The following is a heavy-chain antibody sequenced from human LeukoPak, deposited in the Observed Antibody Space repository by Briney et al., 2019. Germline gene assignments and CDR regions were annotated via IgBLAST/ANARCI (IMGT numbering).Heavy chain of an antibody. CDR2: MKQDGSVK. CDR3: ARDIGGVSSDY. Sequence: GGSLRLSCAASGLTFSNYWMSWVRQAPGEGLEWVANMKQDGSVKWYVDSVKGRFTISRDNAKNSLYLQMNSLRAEDAAVYYCARDIGGVSSDYWGQGTLVTVSS. J-gene: IGHJ4*02. V-gene: IGHV3-7*01. D-gene: IGHD1-26*01. CDR1: GLTFSNYW.